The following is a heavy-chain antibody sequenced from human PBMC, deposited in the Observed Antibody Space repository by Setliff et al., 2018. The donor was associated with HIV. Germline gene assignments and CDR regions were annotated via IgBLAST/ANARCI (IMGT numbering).Heavy chain of an antibody. CDR3: ARGEAGEVAVATTHDAFDI. J-gene: IGHJ3*02. V-gene: IGHV1-18*01. CDR2: ISAYNGNT. CDR1: GYTFTSYG. Sequence: ASVKVSCKASGYTFTSYGISWVRQAPGQGLEWMGWISAYNGNTNYAQKLQGRVTITADESTSTAYMELSSLRSEDTAVYYCARGEAGEVAVATTHDAFDIWGQGTMVTVSS. D-gene: IGHD6-19*01.